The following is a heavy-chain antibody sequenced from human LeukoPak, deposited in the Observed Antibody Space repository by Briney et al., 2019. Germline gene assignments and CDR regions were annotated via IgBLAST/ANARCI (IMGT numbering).Heavy chain of an antibody. V-gene: IGHV3-23*01. J-gene: IGHJ4*02. CDR2: ISASGADT. CDR3: AKEGCTRAACYTNF. Sequence: GGSLRLSCAAFGFAFSDYAMDWVRQAPGQGLEWVSAISASGADTLYAGSVKGRFTISRDNSKDTLYLQMSSLRAEDTAVYYCAKEGCTRAACYTNFWGQGILVTVSS. D-gene: IGHD2-2*02. CDR1: GFAFSDYA.